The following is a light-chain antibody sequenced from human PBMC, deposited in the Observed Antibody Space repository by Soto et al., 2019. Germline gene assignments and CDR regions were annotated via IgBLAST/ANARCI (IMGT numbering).Light chain of an antibody. CDR3: QQYGSSPWT. CDR2: GAS. Sequence: VLTQSPCILSLSPGERATLSCRASQSVSNNYLAWYQHTPGQAPRVLIYGASGRAAGIPDRFSGSGSSTDFTLTISRLETEDFAVYHCQQYGSSPWTFGQGTKVDI. V-gene: IGKV3-20*01. J-gene: IGKJ1*01. CDR1: QSVSNNY.